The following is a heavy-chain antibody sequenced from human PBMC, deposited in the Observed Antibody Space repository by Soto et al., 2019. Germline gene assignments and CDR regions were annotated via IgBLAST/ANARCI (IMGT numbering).Heavy chain of an antibody. V-gene: IGHV4-61*01. Sequence: QVQLQESGPGLVKPSETLSLTCTVSGGSVSSGSYYWNWIRQPPGKGLEWIGYIFYTGSIKYNPSRKSRVTISADTSKNQFSLKLSSVTAADTAVYYCARAYNWNVGYWGQGTLVTVSS. CDR1: GGSVSSGSYY. J-gene: IGHJ4*02. CDR3: ARAYNWNVGY. CDR2: IFYTGSI. D-gene: IGHD1-20*01.